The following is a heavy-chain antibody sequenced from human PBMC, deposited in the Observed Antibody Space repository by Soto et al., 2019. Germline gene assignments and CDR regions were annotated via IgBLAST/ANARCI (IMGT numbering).Heavy chain of an antibody. D-gene: IGHD4-17*01. J-gene: IGHJ6*02. V-gene: IGHV3-23*01. CDR2: ISGSGGST. CDR3: AKDRTVSTVYYYYGMDV. Sequence: GGSLRLSCAASEFIFSSYAMSWVRQAPGKGLGWVSAISGSGGSTYYADFVMGRFTISRDNSKNTLYLQMNSLRAEDTAVYYCAKDRTVSTVYYYYGMDVWGQGTTVTVSS. CDR1: EFIFSSYA.